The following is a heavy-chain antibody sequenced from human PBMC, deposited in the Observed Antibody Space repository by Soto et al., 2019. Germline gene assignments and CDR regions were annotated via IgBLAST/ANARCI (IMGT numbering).Heavy chain of an antibody. CDR2: ISSSSGYT. V-gene: IGHV3-11*06. J-gene: IGHJ4*02. CDR1: GFTFSDYY. Sequence: QVQLVESGGGLVKPGGSLRLSCAASGFTFSDYYMSWLRQAPGKGLEWVSYISSSSGYTNYADSVKGRFTISRDNAKNSLYLQMNSLRAEDTAVYYCASSPYSSGYYYFDNWGQGTLVTVSS. D-gene: IGHD6-19*01. CDR3: ASSPYSSGYYYFDN.